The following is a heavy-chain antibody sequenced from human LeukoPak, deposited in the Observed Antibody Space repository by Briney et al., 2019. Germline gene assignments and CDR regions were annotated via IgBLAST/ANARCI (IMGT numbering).Heavy chain of an antibody. CDR1: GYTFTGYY. D-gene: IGHD1-14*01. CDR3: AREVGGDNRFDY. J-gene: IGHJ4*02. CDR2: INPNSGGT. V-gene: IGHV1-2*02. Sequence: ASVTVSCKASGYTFTGYYMHWVRQAPGQGLEWMGWINPNSGGTNYAQKFQGRVTMTRDTSISTAYMELSRLGSDDTAVYYCAREVGGDNRFDYWGQGTLVTVSS.